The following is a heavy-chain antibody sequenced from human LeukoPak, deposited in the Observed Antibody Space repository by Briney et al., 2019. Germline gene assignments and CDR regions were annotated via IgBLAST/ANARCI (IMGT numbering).Heavy chain of an antibody. CDR3: ARLGSSSYTHYYYYMDV. J-gene: IGHJ6*03. D-gene: IGHD6-6*01. CDR2: INHSGST. CDR1: GGSFSGYY. Sequence: SETLSLTCAVYGGSFSGYYWSWIRQPPGKGLEWIGEINHSGSTNYNPSLKSRVTISVDTSKSQFSLKLSSVTAADTAVYYCARLGSSSYTHYYYYMDVWGKGTTVTVSS. V-gene: IGHV4-34*01.